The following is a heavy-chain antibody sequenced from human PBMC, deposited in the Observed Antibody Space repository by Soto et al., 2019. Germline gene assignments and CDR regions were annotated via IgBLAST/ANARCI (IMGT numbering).Heavy chain of an antibody. D-gene: IGHD5-12*01. CDR3: ARGGGYRPFDY. J-gene: IGHJ4*02. V-gene: IGHV3-11*05. CDR2: ISSSSTYT. Sequence: QVQLVESGGGLVKPGGSLRLSCAASGFTFTDFYMTWIRQAPGKGLEWVSYISSSSTYTNYADSVKGRFTISRDNAKNSLYLQMNSLRAEDTAVYYCARGGGYRPFDYWGQGTLVTVSS. CDR1: GFTFTDFY.